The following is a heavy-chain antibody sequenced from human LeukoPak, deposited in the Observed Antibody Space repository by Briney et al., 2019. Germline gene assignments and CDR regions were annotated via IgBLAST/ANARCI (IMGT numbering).Heavy chain of an antibody. Sequence: NPSETLSLTCTVSGGSVNSNSYYWGWIRQPPGKGLDWIGSVYYSGSTYYNPSLKSRVTISLDTSKNQFSLKLSSVTAADTAVYYCARGIRGSNTLPKHFDYWGQGTLVTVSS. CDR3: ARGIRGSNTLPKHFDY. D-gene: IGHD2-15*01. V-gene: IGHV4-39*07. CDR1: GGSVNSNSYY. CDR2: VYYSGST. J-gene: IGHJ4*02.